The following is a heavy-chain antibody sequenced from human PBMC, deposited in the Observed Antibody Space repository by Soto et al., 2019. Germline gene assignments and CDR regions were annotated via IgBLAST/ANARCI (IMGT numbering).Heavy chain of an antibody. CDR3: ATQTDKIQGDYYYYYGMDV. V-gene: IGHV5-51*01. CDR1: GYSFTSDW. Sequence: GESLKISCNGSGYSFTSDWIGWVRQMPGKGLEWMGIIYPGDSDTRYSPSFQGQVTISADKSISTAYLQWSSLKASDTAMYYCATQTDKIQGDYYYYYGMDVWGQGTTVTVSS. D-gene: IGHD2-15*01. J-gene: IGHJ6*02. CDR2: IYPGDSDT.